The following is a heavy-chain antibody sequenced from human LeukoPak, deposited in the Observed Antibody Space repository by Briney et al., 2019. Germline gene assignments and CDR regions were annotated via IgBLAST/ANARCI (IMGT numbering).Heavy chain of an antibody. CDR2: ISSSSSYI. CDR3: ARTAYDSSGYIDY. J-gene: IGHJ4*02. V-gene: IGHV3-21*01. D-gene: IGHD3-22*01. CDR1: GFTFSSYS. Sequence: GGSLRLSCAASGFTFSSYSMNWVRQAPGKGLEWVSSISSSSSYIYYADSVKGRFTISRDNAKNSLYLQMNSLGAEDTAVYYCARTAYDSSGYIDYWGQGTLVTVSS.